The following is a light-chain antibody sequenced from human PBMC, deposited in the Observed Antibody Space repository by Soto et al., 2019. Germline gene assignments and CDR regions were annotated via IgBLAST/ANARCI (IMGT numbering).Light chain of an antibody. CDR1: EQISTF. CDR3: QQRHDISPIT. J-gene: IGKJ5*01. V-gene: IGKV1-39*01. Sequence: DIQMTQSPSSLSVSVGDRVTITCRASEQISTFLNWYQVQPGKAPPLLLYAASTSQDGVPSTFSGSGSGTAFTLPIKSLQPEDFASYYCQQRHDISPITFGQGTRREIK. CDR2: AAS.